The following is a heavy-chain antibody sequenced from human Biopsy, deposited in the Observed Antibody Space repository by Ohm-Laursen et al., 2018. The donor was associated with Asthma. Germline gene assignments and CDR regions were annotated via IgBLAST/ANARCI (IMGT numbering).Heavy chain of an antibody. CDR1: GFSFSNYG. D-gene: IGHD6-19*01. V-gene: IGHV3-30*03. CDR2: ISFDGTNR. CDR3: ARGDSSGWSHYYFDY. J-gene: IGHJ4*02. Sequence: SLRLSCTASGFSFSNYGMHWVRQAPGKGLDWVAVISFDGTNRNYTDSVKGRFTISRDFSKNTLHLQMHSLRVEDTAVYYCARGDSSGWSHYYFDYWGQGTLVTVSS.